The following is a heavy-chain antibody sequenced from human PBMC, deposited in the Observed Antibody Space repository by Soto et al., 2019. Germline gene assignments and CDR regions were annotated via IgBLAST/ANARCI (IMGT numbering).Heavy chain of an antibody. V-gene: IGHV4-31*03. J-gene: IGHJ4*01. CDR3: ARDLLVDFWTGFRYFDF. CDR2: IYYSGTT. D-gene: IGHD3-3*01. Sequence: SETLSLTCTVSGGSITSGNYYWTWIRQHPGKGLEWIGNIYYSGTTYNNPSLESRLTISVDTSKNQFSLKLTSVTAADTAVYFCARDLLVDFWTGFRYFDFWGPGTLVTVSS. CDR1: GGSITSGNYY.